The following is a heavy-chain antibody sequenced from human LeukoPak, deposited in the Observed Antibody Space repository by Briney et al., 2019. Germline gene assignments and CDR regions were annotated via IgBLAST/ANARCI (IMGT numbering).Heavy chain of an antibody. D-gene: IGHD3-10*01. V-gene: IGHV4-39*01. J-gene: IGHJ4*02. CDR2: IYYSGNT. CDR1: GGSISSSSYY. Sequence: SETLSLTCTVSGGSISSSSYYWGWIRQSPGKGLEWIGSIYYSGNTYYNPSLKSRVTISVDTSKNQFSLKLNSVTAADTAVYYCARFGTYWGQGILVTVSS. CDR3: ARFGTY.